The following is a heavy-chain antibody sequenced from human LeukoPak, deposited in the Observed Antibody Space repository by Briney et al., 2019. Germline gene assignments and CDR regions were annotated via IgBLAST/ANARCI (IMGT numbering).Heavy chain of an antibody. CDR2: IYYSGST. J-gene: IGHJ4*02. Sequence: SETLSLTCTVSGGSISSSSYYWGWIRQPPGKGLEWIGSIYYSGSTYYNPSLKSRVTISVDTSKNQFSLKLSSVIAADTAVYYCARRDIVLMVYWGQGTLVTVSS. D-gene: IGHD2-8*01. CDR1: GGSISSSSYY. V-gene: IGHV4-39*01. CDR3: ARRDIVLMVY.